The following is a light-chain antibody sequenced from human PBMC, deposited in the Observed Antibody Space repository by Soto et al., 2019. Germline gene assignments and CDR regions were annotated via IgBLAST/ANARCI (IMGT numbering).Light chain of an antibody. Sequence: EAVMTQSPGTLSVSPGDSATLSCRASQTVINNVAWYQQKPGQAPRLLIYGASTRATGIPARFSGSGSGTDFTLTISSLQSEDFALYYCQQYNNWPQTFGQGPKLAIK. V-gene: IGKV3-15*01. CDR1: QTVINN. CDR2: GAS. CDR3: QQYNNWPQT. J-gene: IGKJ2*01.